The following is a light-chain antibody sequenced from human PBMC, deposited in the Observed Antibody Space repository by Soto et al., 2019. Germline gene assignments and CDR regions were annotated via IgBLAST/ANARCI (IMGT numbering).Light chain of an antibody. CDR2: KAS. V-gene: IGKV1-5*03. CDR3: QHYNSYSEA. CDR1: QTIRSW. Sequence: TLSGSVGDRVTITCRASQTIRSWLAWYQQKPGKAPKLLIYKASTLKSGVPSRFSGSGSGTEFPLTISRLQPDDFATYYCQHYNSYSEAFGPGTKVDIK. J-gene: IGKJ3*01.